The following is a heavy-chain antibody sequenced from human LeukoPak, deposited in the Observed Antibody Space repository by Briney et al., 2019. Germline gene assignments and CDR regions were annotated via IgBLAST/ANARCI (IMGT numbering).Heavy chain of an antibody. CDR2: TYDTSEWNN. CDR3: AREVGDYDSRGRGFYFDT. D-gene: IGHD3-22*01. CDR1: GDGVSFNGVA. Sequence: SQSLSLTCAISGDGVSFNGVAWNWIRQSPSRGLEWLGKTYDTSEWNNDYAVSVKSRITINPDTSKNQVSLHLNSVTPEDTAVYYCAREVGDYDSRGRGFYFDTWGRGTLVTAS. J-gene: IGHJ4*01. V-gene: IGHV6-1*01.